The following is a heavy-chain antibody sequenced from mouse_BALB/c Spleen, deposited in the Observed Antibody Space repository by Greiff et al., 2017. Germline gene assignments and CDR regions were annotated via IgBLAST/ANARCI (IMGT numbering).Heavy chain of an antibody. CDR3: ARGPSTMMTRYWYFDV. D-gene: IGHD2-13*01. CDR2: INSNGGST. V-gene: IGHV5-6-3*01. Sequence: EVQGVESGGGLVQPGGSLKLSCAASGFTFSSYGMSWVRQTPDKRLELVATINSNGGSTYYPDSVKGRFTISRDNAKNTLYLQMSSLKSEDTAMYYCARGPSTMMTRYWYFDVWGAGTTVTVSS. CDR1: GFTFSSYG. J-gene: IGHJ1*01.